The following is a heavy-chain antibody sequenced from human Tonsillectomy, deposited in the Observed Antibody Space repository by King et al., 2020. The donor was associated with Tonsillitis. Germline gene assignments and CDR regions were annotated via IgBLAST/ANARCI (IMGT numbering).Heavy chain of an antibody. J-gene: IGHJ6*02. CDR1: GFTFSSYG. Sequence: QLVQSGGGVVQPGRSLRLSCEASGFTFSSYGMHWVRQAPGKGLEWVAVISYDGSNKYYADSVKGRFTISRDNSKNTLYLQMNSLRAEDTAVYYCAKDQVLLWFGELNYYGMDVWGQGTTVTVSS. CDR2: ISYDGSNK. CDR3: AKDQVLLWFGELNYYGMDV. D-gene: IGHD3-10*01. V-gene: IGHV3-30*18.